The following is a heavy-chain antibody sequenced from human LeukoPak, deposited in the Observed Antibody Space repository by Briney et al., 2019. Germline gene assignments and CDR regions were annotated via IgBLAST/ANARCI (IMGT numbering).Heavy chain of an antibody. J-gene: IGHJ4*02. CDR1: GYTFTGYY. CDR2: INPSGGST. CDR3: ARGANIVVVTAILYYFDY. Sequence: ASVKVSCKASGYTFTGYYMHWVRQAPGQGLEWMGIINPSGGSTSYAQKFQGRVTMTRDTSTSTVYMELSSLRSEDTAVYYCARGANIVVVTAILYYFDYWGQGTLVTVSS. V-gene: IGHV1-46*01. D-gene: IGHD2-21*02.